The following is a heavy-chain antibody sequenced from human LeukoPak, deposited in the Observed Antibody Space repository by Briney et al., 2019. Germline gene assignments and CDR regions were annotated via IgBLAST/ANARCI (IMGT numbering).Heavy chain of an antibody. J-gene: IGHJ4*02. Sequence: GSLRLSCAASGFTFNTYTINWVRQAPGKGLEWVSYISSSGSTIYYADSVKGRFTISRDNAKNSLYLQMNSLRAEDTAVYYCARGYCSSTSCHHFDYWGQGTLVTVSS. D-gene: IGHD2-2*01. V-gene: IGHV3-48*04. CDR2: ISSSGSTI. CDR1: GFTFNTYT. CDR3: ARGYCSSTSCHHFDY.